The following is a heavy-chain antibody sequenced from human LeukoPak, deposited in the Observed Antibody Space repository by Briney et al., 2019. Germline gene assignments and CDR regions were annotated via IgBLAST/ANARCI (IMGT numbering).Heavy chain of an antibody. J-gene: IGHJ4*02. V-gene: IGHV3-23*01. Sequence: GGSLRLSCAASGFTFSSYAMSWVRQAPGKGLEWVSAISGSGGSTYYADSVKGRFTISRDSSKNTLYLQMNSLRAEDTAVYYCAKPLNSMLPFKGIAVAGTDSHDYWGQGTLVTVSS. CDR3: AKPLNSMLPFKGIAVAGTDSHDY. D-gene: IGHD6-19*01. CDR1: GFTFSSYA. CDR2: ISGSGGST.